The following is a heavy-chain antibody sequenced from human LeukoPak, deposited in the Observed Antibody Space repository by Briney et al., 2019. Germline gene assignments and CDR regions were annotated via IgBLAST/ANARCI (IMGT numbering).Heavy chain of an antibody. D-gene: IGHD3-10*01. CDR3: TTRHSTVGFGAY. CDR2: IKSKTDGGTT. V-gene: IGHV3-15*01. J-gene: IGHJ4*02. Sequence: GGSLRLSRAASGFTFSDVWMNWVRQAPGKGLEWVGRIKSKTDGGTTDYAAPVKGRFTISRDDSKNTLYLQMNSLRTEDTALYYCTTRHSTVGFGAYWGQGTLVTVSS. CDR1: GFTFSDVW.